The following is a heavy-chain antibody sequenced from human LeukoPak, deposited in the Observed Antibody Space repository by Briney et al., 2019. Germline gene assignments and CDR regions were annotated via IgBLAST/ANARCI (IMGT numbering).Heavy chain of an antibody. D-gene: IGHD3-10*01. CDR3: AKAFYGSGSYDY. V-gene: IGHV3-74*01. CDR1: GFTFSSYW. Sequence: PGGSLRLSCAASGFTFSSYWMHWVRQAPGKGLVWVSRINSDGSSTSYADSVKGRFTISRDNSKNTLYLQMNSLRAEDTAVYYCAKAFYGSGSYDYWGQGTLVTVSS. CDR2: INSDGSST. J-gene: IGHJ4*02.